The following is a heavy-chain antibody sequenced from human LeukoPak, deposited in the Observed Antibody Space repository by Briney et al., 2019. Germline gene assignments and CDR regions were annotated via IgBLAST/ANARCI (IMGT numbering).Heavy chain of an antibody. CDR2: IYYSGST. D-gene: IGHD3-16*01. V-gene: IGHV4-59*01. CDR1: GGSISSYY. CDR3: ARFTPQGYGWGGYNRFDP. J-gene: IGHJ5*02. Sequence: SETLSLTCTVSGGSISSYYWSWIRQPPGKGLEWIGYIYYSGSTNYNPSLKSRVTISVDTSKNQFSLDLTSVTAADTAVYYCARFTPQGYGWGGYNRFDPWGQGTPVTVSS.